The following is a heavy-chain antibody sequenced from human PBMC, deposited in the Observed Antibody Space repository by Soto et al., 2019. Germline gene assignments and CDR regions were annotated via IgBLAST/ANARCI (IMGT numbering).Heavy chain of an antibody. CDR2: ISGSGGST. D-gene: IGHD4-17*01. J-gene: IGHJ5*02. Sequence: GGSLRLSCAASGFTFSSYAMSWVRQAPGKGLEWVSAISGSGGSTYYADSVKGRFTISRDNSKNTLYLQMNSLRAEDTAVYYCAKDSAPMTTGSSWFDPWGQGTLVTVSS. CDR3: AKDSAPMTTGSSWFDP. CDR1: GFTFSSYA. V-gene: IGHV3-23*01.